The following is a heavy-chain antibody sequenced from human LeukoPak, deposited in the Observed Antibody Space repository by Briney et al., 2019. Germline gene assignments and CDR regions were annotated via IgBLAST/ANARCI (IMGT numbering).Heavy chain of an antibody. CDR1: DVSINSGLYY. D-gene: IGHD6-13*01. J-gene: IGHJ4*02. Sequence: SETLSLTCTVSDVSINSGLYYWGWIRQSPGRGLEWIGSISYSGTTFYTPSLKSRGTISVDTSKNQFSLKLKSLTATDTAIYYCARHSSSWYYFDYWAQGILVTVSS. CDR2: ISYSGTT. CDR3: ARHSSSWYYFDY. V-gene: IGHV4-39*01.